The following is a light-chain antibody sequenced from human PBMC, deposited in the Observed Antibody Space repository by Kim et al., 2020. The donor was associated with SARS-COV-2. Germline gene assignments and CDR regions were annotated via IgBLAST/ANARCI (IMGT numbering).Light chain of an antibody. J-gene: IGLJ2*01. CDR3: AAWDDSLNGVI. Sequence: GQRVTIAGPGSRSNIGSKTVNWFQQLPGTAPKLLIYTNNKRPSGVPDRFSGSKSGTSASLAISGLQSEDEADYYCAAWDDSLNGVIFGGGTQLTVL. CDR1: RSNIGSKT. V-gene: IGLV1-44*01. CDR2: TNN.